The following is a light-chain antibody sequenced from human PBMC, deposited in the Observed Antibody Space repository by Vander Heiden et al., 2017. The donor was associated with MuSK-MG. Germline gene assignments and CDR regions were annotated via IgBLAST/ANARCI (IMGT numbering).Light chain of an antibody. J-gene: IGKJ2*01. CDR1: QSIRSY. V-gene: IGKV1-39*01. CDR2: AAS. Sequence: DIQMTQSPYSLSASVGDRVTITCRATQSIRSYLHWYQQKPGKAPKLLIYAASSLQSGVPSRFSGSGSGTDFTLTISRLQREDFATYYCQQSDSIPYTFGQGTKVEIK. CDR3: QQSDSIPYT.